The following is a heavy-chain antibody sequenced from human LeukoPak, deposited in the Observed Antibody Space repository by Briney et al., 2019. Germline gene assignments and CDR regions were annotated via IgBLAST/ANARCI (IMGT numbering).Heavy chain of an antibody. CDR1: GGSIGSYY. CDR2: IFHSGST. V-gene: IGHV4-59*01. Sequence: SETLSLTCTVSGGSIGSYYWSWIRQPPGKGLEWIGYIFHSGSTNYNPSLKSRVAISVDTSKNQFSLKLSSVTAADTAVCYCARALGGYCTGDNCPFDYWGQGTLVTVSS. CDR3: ARALGGYCTGDNCPFDY. J-gene: IGHJ4*02. D-gene: IGHD2-8*02.